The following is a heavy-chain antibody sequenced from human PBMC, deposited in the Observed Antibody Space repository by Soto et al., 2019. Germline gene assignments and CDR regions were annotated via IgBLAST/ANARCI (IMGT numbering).Heavy chain of an antibody. CDR1: GFTFSNYG. CDR3: AKDTGSTAYLIDY. D-gene: IGHD1-26*01. J-gene: IGHJ4*02. V-gene: IGHV3-33*06. Sequence: QVQLVESGGGVVQAGRSLRLSCAASGFTFSNYGMHWVRQAPGRGLDWLAAVWYEGSNKYYADSVEGRFTISRDNSKNPLYLQMNGLIAEDTAVYYCAKDTGSTAYLIDYWGQGPLVTVSS. CDR2: VWYEGSNK.